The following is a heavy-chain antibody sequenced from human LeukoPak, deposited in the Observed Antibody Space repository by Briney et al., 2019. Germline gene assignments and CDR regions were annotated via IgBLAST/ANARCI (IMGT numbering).Heavy chain of an antibody. V-gene: IGHV3-53*01. Sequence: GGSLRLYCAASGFTVSSNYMSWVRQAPGKGLEWVSVIYSGGSTYYADSVKGRFTISRDNSKNTLYLQMNSPRAEDTAVYYCARERKDYGSGSYYTDYWGQGTLVTVSS. D-gene: IGHD3-10*01. CDR1: GFTVSSNY. J-gene: IGHJ4*02. CDR2: IYSGGST. CDR3: ARERKDYGSGSYYTDY.